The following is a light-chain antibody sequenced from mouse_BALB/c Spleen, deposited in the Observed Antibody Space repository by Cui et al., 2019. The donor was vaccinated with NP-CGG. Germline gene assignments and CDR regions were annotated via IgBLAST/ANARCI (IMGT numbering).Light chain of an antibody. CDR1: TGTVTTSNY. CDR3: ALWYSNHWV. V-gene: IGLV1*01. Sequence: QAVVTQESALTTSPGETVTLTCRSNTGTVTTSNYPNWVQEKPDHLFTGLIGGTNNRAPGVPARFSGSLIGDKAALTITGAQTEDEGIYFCALWYSNHWVFGGGTKLTVL. CDR2: GTN. J-gene: IGLJ1*01.